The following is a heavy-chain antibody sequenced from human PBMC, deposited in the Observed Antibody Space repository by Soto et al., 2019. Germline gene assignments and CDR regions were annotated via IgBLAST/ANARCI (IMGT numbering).Heavy chain of an antibody. J-gene: IGHJ6*02. CDR1: GGPISDDDYY. V-gene: IGHV4-30-4*01. Sequence: QVQLHESGPGLVKPSQTLSLTCTVSGGPISDDDYYWNWIRQSPGKGLEWIGHIYYNGNTYYNPSLKSRLTMSLDTSQNQFSLHLTSVIAADSALYFCARATTVTSSFFFYGLDVWGQGTTVTVSS. CDR2: IYYNGNT. CDR3: ARATTVTSSFFFYGLDV. D-gene: IGHD4-17*01.